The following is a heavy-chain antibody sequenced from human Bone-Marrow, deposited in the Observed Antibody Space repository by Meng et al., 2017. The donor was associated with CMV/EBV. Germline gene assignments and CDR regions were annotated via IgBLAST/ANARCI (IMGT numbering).Heavy chain of an antibody. J-gene: IGHJ6*01. CDR2: ISWNSGSI. CDR1: GFTFDDYA. D-gene: IGHD3-16*01. Sequence: SLKISCAASGFTFDDYAMHWVRQAPGKGLEWVSGISWNSGSIGYADSVKGRFTISRDNAKNSLYLQMNSLRAEDTALYYCAKDMGGGYGYYYYGMDVWGQGTTVTVYS. CDR3: AKDMGGGYGYYYYGMDV. V-gene: IGHV3-9*01.